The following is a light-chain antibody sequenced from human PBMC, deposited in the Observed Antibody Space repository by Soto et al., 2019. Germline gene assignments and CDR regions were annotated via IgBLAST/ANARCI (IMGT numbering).Light chain of an antibody. J-gene: IGKJ4*01. V-gene: IGKV3-20*01. CDR2: GAS. Sequence: IVLTQSPGTLSLSPGERATLSCRASQSISNNYLAWYQQTPGQAPRLLIYGASSRATGIPDRFSGSGSATDFTLTISRLEPEDFAVYYCQHYNNWLGTFGGGTKVDIK. CDR3: QHYNNWLGT. CDR1: QSISNNY.